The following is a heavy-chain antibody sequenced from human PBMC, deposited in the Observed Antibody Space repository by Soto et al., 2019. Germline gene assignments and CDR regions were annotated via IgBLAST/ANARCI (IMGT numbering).Heavy chain of an antibody. V-gene: IGHV3-53*01. J-gene: IGHJ5*02. CDR1: GFSVSSNY. CDR2: HYSGGST. Sequence: GGSLRLSCAISGFSVSSNYLSWVRQAPGRGLEWVSVHYSGGSTYYADSVQGRFTISRDKSNNTLYLQMRRVRAEDTAVYFCARHRHPRGTVGATSPLDPWGQGT. D-gene: IGHD1-26*01. CDR3: ARHRHPRGTVGATSPLDP.